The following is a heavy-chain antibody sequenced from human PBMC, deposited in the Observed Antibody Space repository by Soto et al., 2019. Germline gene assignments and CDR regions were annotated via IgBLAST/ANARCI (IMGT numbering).Heavy chain of an antibody. CDR2: ISWNSGSI. V-gene: IGHV3-9*01. CDR3: AKAPRDSSGWYDEYYFDY. D-gene: IGHD6-19*01. Sequence: EVQLVESGGGLVQPGRSLRLSCAASGFTFDDYAMHWVRQAPGKGLEWVSGISWNSGSIGYADCVKGRFTISRDNAKNSLYLQMNSLRAEDTALYYCAKAPRDSSGWYDEYYFDYWGQGTLVTVSS. J-gene: IGHJ4*02. CDR1: GFTFDDYA.